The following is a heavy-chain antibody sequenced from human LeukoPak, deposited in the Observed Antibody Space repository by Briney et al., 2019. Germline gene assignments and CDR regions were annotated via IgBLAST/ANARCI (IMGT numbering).Heavy chain of an antibody. CDR2: IYYSGST. V-gene: IGHV4-39*07. CDR3: ARGTGCSSTSCYYYYYYMDV. D-gene: IGHD2-2*01. Sequence: PSETLSLTCTVSGGSISSSSYYWGWIRQPPGKGLEWIGSIYYSGSTYYNPSLKSRVTISVDRSKNQFSLKLSSVTAADTAVYYCARGTGCSSTSCYYYYYYMDVWGKGTTVTVSS. CDR1: GGSISSSSYY. J-gene: IGHJ6*03.